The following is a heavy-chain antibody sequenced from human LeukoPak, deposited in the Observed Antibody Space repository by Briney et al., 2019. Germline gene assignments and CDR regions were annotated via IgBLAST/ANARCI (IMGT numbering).Heavy chain of an antibody. Sequence: ASVKVSCKASGYSFTAHYIHWVRQAPGQGLEWMGWINPNSGGTNYAQKFQGRVTMTRDTSISTAYMELSRLRSDDTAVYYCASIGPWLLTVGQWSQGTLVTVSS. D-gene: IGHD2-15*01. CDR1: GYSFTAHY. J-gene: IGHJ4*02. CDR3: ASIGPWLLTVGQ. CDR2: INPNSGGT. V-gene: IGHV1-2*02.